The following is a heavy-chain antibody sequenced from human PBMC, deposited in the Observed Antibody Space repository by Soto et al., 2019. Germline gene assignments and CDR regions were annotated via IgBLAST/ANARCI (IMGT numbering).Heavy chain of an antibody. CDR1: GYTFTGYY. CDR3: ARSLRKPTSVFTTQNDNYDPGPEGY. J-gene: IGHJ4*02. CDR2: INPNSGGA. V-gene: IGHV1-2*02. D-gene: IGHD1-1*01. Sequence: ASVKVSCKASGYTFTGYYMHWVRQAPGQGLEWMGWINPNSGGANYAQKFQGRVTMTRDTSISTAYMELSRLRSDDTAVYYCARSLRKPTSVFTTQNDNYDPGPEGYWGQGTLVTVSS.